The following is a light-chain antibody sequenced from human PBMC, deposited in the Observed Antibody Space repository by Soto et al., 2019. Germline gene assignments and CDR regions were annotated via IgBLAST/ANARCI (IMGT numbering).Light chain of an antibody. CDR3: SSYSSSSPYV. CDR1: SSDVGGYSF. Sequence: QSALTRPASVSGSPGQSITLSCTGTSSDVGGYSFVSWYQQHPGEAPKLMIYEVSNRPSGVSNRFSGSKSGNTASLTISGLQAEDEADYYCSSYSSSSPYVFGTGTKLTVL. V-gene: IGLV2-14*01. J-gene: IGLJ1*01. CDR2: EVS.